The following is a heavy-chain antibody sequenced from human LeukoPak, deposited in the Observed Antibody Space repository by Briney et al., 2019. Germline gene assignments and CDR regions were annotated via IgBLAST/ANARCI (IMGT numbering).Heavy chain of an antibody. J-gene: IGHJ6*02. CDR3: ARHDYDSSGYYGYYGMDV. CDR1: GFTFSSYG. D-gene: IGHD3-22*01. V-gene: IGHV3-66*04. Sequence: PGRSLRLSCAASGFTFSSYGMHWVRQAPGKGLEWVSVIYSGGGTYYADSVKGRFTISRDNSKNTLYLQMNSLRAEDTAVYYCARHDYDSSGYYGYYGMDVWGQGTTVTVSS. CDR2: IYSGGGT.